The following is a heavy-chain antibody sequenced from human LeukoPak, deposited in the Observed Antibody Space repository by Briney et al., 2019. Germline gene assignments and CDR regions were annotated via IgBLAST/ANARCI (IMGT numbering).Heavy chain of an antibody. CDR3: AREHGSGGKEIDI. CDR2: INPNSSGT. V-gene: IGHV1-2*02. J-gene: IGHJ3*02. Sequence: ASVKVSCKASGYTFTGYYMHWVRQAPGQGLEWMGWINPNSSGTNYAQKFQGRVTVTRDTSISTAYLELSRLRSDDTAVYYCAREHGSGGKEIDIWGQGTMVTVSS. D-gene: IGHD3-10*01. CDR1: GYTFTGYY.